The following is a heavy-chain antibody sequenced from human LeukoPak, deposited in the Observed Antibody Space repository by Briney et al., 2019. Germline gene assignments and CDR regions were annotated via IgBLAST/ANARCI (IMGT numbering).Heavy chain of an antibody. CDR2: INHSGST. J-gene: IGHJ4*02. D-gene: IGHD3-22*01. CDR3: ARQQRAELCDSSGYYYRYFDY. V-gene: IGHV4-34*01. Sequence: KTSETLSLTCAVYGGSFSGYYWSWIRQPPGKGLEWIGEINHSGSTNYNPSLRSRVTISVDTSKNQFSLKLSSVTAADTAVYYCARQQRAELCDSSGYYYRYFDYWGQGTLVTVSS. CDR1: GGSFSGYY.